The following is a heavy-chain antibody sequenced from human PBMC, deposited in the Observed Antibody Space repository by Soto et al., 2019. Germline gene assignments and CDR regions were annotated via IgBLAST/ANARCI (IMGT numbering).Heavy chain of an antibody. Sequence: QVQLVQSGAEVKKPGSSVKVSCKASGGTFSSYTISWVRQAPGQGLEWMGRIIPILCIANYAQKFQGRVTITADKSTSTAYMELSSLRSEDTAVYYCARAPYSENYYYYMDVWGKGTTVTVSS. V-gene: IGHV1-69*02. CDR1: GGTFSSYT. CDR3: ARAPYSENYYYYMDV. CDR2: IIPILCIA. D-gene: IGHD6-13*01. J-gene: IGHJ6*03.